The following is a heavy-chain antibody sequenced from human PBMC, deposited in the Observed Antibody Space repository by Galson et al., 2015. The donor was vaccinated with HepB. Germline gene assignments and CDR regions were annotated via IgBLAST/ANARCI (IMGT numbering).Heavy chain of an antibody. J-gene: IGHJ6*02. CDR2: ISWNSGSI. V-gene: IGHV3-9*01. Sequence: SLRLSCAASGFTFDDYAMHWVRQAPGKGLEWVSGISWNSGSIGYADSVKGRFTISRDNAKNSLYLQMNSLRAEDTALYYCARDDPMDVWGQGTTVTVSS. CDR1: GFTFDDYA. CDR3: ARDDPMDV.